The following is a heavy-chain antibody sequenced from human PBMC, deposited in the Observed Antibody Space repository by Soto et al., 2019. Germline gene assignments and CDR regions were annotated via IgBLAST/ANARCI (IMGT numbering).Heavy chain of an antibody. J-gene: IGHJ3*01. V-gene: IGHV3-23*01. CDR3: AKHLPTGGGGSSSGAFDV. D-gene: IGHD6-6*01. Sequence: EVQLLESGGGLVQPGGSLRLSCAASGFTFSRYVMSWVRQAPGKGLEWVSVINGAGVGPEYADSVKGRFTISRDNSKNTLYVQMNFLRADDTAVYFFAKHLPTGGGGSSSGAFDVWGQGTMVTVSS. CDR1: GFTFSRYV. CDR2: INGAGVGP.